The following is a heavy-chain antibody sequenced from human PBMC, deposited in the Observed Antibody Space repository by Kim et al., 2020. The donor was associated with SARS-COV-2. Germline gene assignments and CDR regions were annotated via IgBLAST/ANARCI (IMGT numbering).Heavy chain of an antibody. V-gene: IGHV1-69*13. CDR2: IIPIFGTA. Sequence: SVKVSCKASGGTFSSYAISWVRQAPGQGLEWMGGIIPIFGTANYAQKFQGRVTITADESTSTAYMELSSLRSEDTAVYYCARGSCSGGSCYSGLYFLGFDPWGQGTLVTVSS. J-gene: IGHJ5*02. CDR3: ARGSCSGGSCYSGLYFLGFDP. D-gene: IGHD2-15*01. CDR1: GGTFSSYA.